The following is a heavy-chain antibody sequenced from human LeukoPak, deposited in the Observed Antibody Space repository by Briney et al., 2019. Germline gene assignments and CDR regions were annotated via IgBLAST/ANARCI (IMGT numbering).Heavy chain of an antibody. J-gene: IGHJ4*02. D-gene: IGHD3-3*01. CDR3: ARAGRFTSGRSYFFDT. V-gene: IGHV4-59*13. CDR2: VSYSGNT. CDR1: GGSISGYY. Sequence: SETLSLTCSVSGGSISGYYWSWIRQPPGKGLEWIAYVSYSGNTNYSPSLKNRVSISVDPSNNRFSLQLRSVTAADTAFYHCARAGRFTSGRSYFFDTWGQGTLVTVS.